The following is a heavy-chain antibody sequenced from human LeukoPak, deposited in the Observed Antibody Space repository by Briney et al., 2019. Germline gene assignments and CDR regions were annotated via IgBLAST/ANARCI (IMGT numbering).Heavy chain of an antibody. D-gene: IGHD2-2*02. CDR2: XXXXXSNK. CDR1: GFTFSSYA. CDR3: ARSLPCARGGTSCYRRPFDY. V-gene: IGHV3-30*01. J-gene: IGHJ4*02. Sequence: PGRSLRLSCAASGFTFSSYAMHWVRQAPGKGLXXXXXXXXXXSNKYYADSVKGRFTISRDNSKNTLYLQMNSLRAEDTAVYYCARSLPCARGGTSCYRRPFDYWGQGTLVTVSS.